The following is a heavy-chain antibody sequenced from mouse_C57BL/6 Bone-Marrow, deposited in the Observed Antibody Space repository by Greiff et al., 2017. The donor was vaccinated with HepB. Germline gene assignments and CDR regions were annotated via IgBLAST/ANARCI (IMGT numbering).Heavy chain of an antibody. D-gene: IGHD2-4*01. J-gene: IGHJ2*01. V-gene: IGHV14-4*01. CDR3: SYYDYDY. CDR2: IDPENGDT. CDR1: GFNIKDDY. Sequence: EVQLQQSGAELVRPGASVKLSCTASGFNIKDDYMHWVKQRPEQGLEWIGWIDPENGDTEYASQFQGKATLTADTSSNTAYLQLSSLTSEDTAVYYCSYYDYDYWGQGTTLTVSS.